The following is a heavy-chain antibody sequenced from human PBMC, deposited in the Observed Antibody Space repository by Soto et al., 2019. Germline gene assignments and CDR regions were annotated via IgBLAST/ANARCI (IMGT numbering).Heavy chain of an antibody. CDR2: IYYSGST. D-gene: IGHD3-16*01. J-gene: IGHJ6*02. CDR1: GGSISSGGYY. Sequence: SETLSLTCTVSGGSISSGGYYWSWIRQHPGKGLEWIGYIYYSGSTYYNPSLKSRVTISVDTSKNQFSLKLSSVTAADTAVYYCARDYLRVGDYYYGMDVWGQGTTVTVSS. CDR3: ARDYLRVGDYYYGMDV. V-gene: IGHV4-31*03.